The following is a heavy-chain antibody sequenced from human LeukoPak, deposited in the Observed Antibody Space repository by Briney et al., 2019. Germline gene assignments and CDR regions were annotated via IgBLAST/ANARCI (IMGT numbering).Heavy chain of an antibody. D-gene: IGHD2-15*01. CDR2: FDPEDGET. CDR3: ATTGYCSGGSCRLYWFDP. J-gene: IGHJ5*02. Sequence: ASVKVSCKVSGYTLTELSMHWVRQAPRKGLEWMGGFDPEDGETIYAQKFQGRVTMTEDTSTDTAYMELSSLRSEDTAVYYCATTGYCSGGSCRLYWFDPWGQGTLVTVSS. V-gene: IGHV1-24*01. CDR1: GYTLTELS.